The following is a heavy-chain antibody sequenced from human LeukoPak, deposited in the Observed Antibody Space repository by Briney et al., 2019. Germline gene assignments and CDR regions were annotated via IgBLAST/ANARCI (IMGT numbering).Heavy chain of an antibody. D-gene: IGHD6-19*01. CDR2: ISGDGGSR. CDR1: GCTFDDYA. J-gene: IGHJ4*02. CDR3: AKGADPLTWRMTTVAGTRFDF. Sequence: GGSLRLSCAVSGCTFDDYAMHWVRQTPGKGLEWVSLISGDGGSRYYAGSVKGRFTVSRDNNKKSLYLQMNRLRTEDTAFYYCAKGADPLTWRMTTVAGTRFDFWGQGTLVTVSS. V-gene: IGHV3-43*02.